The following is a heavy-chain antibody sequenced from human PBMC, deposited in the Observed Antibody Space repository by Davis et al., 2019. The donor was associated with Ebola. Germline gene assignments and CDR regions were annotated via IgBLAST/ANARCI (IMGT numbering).Heavy chain of an antibody. CDR2: INPNSGGT. J-gene: IGHJ6*04. V-gene: IGHV1-2*06. Sequence: AASVKVSCKASGYIFTNHAMNWLRQAPGQGLEWMGRINPNSGGTNYAQKFQGRVTMTRDTSISTAYMELSRLRSDDTAVYYCARGDGVSTLNYYYYGMDVWGKGTTVTVSS. CDR3: ARGDGVSTLNYYYYGMDV. CDR1: GYIFTNHA. D-gene: IGHD5-24*01.